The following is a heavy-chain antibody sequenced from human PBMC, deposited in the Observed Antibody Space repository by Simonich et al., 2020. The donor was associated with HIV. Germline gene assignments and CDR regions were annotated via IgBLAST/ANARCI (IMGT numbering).Heavy chain of an antibody. J-gene: IGHJ4*02. CDR3: AGTGPLLDF. D-gene: IGHD7-27*01. Sequence: QLQLQESGPGLVKPSETLSLTCTVSDGSITSSGYYWGWIRQPPGKGLEWIGTISYSGTPYYNTSLKSRVTIYLDTSENQFSLKLSSVTAADTAVYYCAGTGPLLDFWGQGTLVTVSS. CDR2: ISYSGTP. CDR1: DGSITSSGYY. V-gene: IGHV4-39*01.